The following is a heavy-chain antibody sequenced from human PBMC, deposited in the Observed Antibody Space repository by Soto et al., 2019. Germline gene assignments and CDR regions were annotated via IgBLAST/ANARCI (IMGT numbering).Heavy chain of an antibody. CDR1: GYTFTSYD. Sequence: QVQLVQSGAEVKKPGASVKVSCKASGYTFTSYDINWVRQATGQGLEWMGWMNTNSGNTGYAQKFQGRVTMTRNTSISTAYMELSSLRSEDTAVYYCEKWGRDCSGGSCYYYYYGMDVWGQGTTVTVSS. J-gene: IGHJ6*02. V-gene: IGHV1-8*01. D-gene: IGHD2-15*01. CDR2: MNTNSGNT. CDR3: EKWGRDCSGGSCYYYYYGMDV.